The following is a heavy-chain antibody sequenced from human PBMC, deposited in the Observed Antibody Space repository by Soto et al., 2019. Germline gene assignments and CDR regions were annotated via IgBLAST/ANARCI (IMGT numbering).Heavy chain of an antibody. CDR1: GGAFSSYA. V-gene: IGHV1-69*13. CDR2: IIPIFGTA. D-gene: IGHD3-22*01. Sequence: SVKVSCKGSGGAFSSYAISWVRQAPGQGLEWMGGIIPIFGTANYAQKFQGRVTITADESTSTAYMELSSLRSEDTAVYYCARDRPLENYYDSSGYPPMQAFDIWGQGTMVTVS. J-gene: IGHJ3*02. CDR3: ARDRPLENYYDSSGYPPMQAFDI.